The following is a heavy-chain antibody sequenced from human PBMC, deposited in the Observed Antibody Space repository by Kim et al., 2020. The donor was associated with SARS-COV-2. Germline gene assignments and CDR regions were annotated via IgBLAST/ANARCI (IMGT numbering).Heavy chain of an antibody. Sequence: TDYAAPVKDRCTISKNDSENVLYLQMNSLETEDTAVYYCTSSGFSIDNWGQGTLVTVSS. V-gene: IGHV3-15*01. J-gene: IGHJ4*02. CDR3: TSSGFSIDN. CDR2: T. D-gene: IGHD6-13*01.